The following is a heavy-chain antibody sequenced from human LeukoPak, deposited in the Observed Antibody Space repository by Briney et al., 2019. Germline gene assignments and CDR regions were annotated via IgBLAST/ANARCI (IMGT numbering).Heavy chain of an antibody. CDR1: GYTFTSYA. CDR2: INAGNGNT. J-gene: IGHJ4*02. D-gene: IGHD6-13*01. Sequence: ASVKASCKASGYTFTSYAMHWVRQAPGQRLEWMGWINAGNGNTKYSQKFQGRVTITRDTSASTAYMELSSLRSEDTAVYYCARCIAAAGGLDYWGQGTLVTVSS. V-gene: IGHV1-3*01. CDR3: ARCIAAAGGLDY.